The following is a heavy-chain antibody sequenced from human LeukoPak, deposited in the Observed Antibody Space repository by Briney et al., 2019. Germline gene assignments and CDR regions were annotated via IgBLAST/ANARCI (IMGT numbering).Heavy chain of an antibody. V-gene: IGHV5-51*01. CDR3: ARGAAGTTPDYYYFGLDV. J-gene: IGHJ6*02. CDR1: GYRFTNYW. CDR2: IYPGDSDT. D-gene: IGHD1-7*01. Sequence: GESLKISCKGSGYRFTNYWIGWVRQMPGKGLEWMGIIYPGDSDTRYSPSFQGQVTISADKSINTAHLQWSSLKASDTAMYYCARGAAGTTPDYYYFGLDVWGQGTTVRVSS.